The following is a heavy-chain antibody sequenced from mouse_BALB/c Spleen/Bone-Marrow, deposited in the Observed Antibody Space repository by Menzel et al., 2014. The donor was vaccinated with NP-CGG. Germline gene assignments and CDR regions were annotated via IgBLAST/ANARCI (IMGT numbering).Heavy chain of an antibody. CDR3: ARDGNYAMDY. CDR1: GISITTGNYR. CDR2: IYYSGTI. V-gene: IGHV3-5*02. D-gene: IGHD1-1*02. Sequence: EVKLMESGPGLVKPSQTVSLTCTVTGISITTGNYRWSWIQQFPGNKLEWIGYIYYSGTITYNPSLTSRTTITRDTSKNQFFLEMNSLTAEDTATYYCARDGNYAMDYWGQGTSVTVSS. J-gene: IGHJ4*01.